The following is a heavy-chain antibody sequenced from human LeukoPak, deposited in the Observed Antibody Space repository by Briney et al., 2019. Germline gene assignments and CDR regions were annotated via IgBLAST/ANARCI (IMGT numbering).Heavy chain of an antibody. J-gene: IGHJ5*02. D-gene: IGHD3-16*01. CDR1: GYTFTGYY. Sequence: GASVKVSCKASGYTFTGYYMHWVRQAPGQGLEWMGWINPNSGGTNYAQKFQGRVTMTRDTSISTAYMELSRLRSDDTAVYYCARERPSITFGGRKTDKNWFDPWGQGTLVTVSS. CDR2: INPNSGGT. V-gene: IGHV1-2*02. CDR3: ARERPSITFGGRKTDKNWFDP.